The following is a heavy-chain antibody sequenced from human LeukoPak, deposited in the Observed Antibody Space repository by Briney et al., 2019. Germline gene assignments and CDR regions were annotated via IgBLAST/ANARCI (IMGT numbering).Heavy chain of an antibody. Sequence: PGGSLRLSCAASGFTFTNAWMGWVRQAPGKGLEWVSYISSSSSTIYYADSVKGRFTISRDNAKNSLYLQMNSLRAEDTAVYYCARDLPETGASRGFDYWGQGTLVTVSS. CDR1: GFTFTNAW. CDR3: ARDLPETGASRGFDY. J-gene: IGHJ4*02. V-gene: IGHV3-48*04. D-gene: IGHD7-27*01. CDR2: ISSSSSTI.